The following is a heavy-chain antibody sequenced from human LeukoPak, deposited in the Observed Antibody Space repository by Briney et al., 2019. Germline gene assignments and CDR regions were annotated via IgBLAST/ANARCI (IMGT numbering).Heavy chain of an antibody. J-gene: IGHJ4*02. Sequence: ASVKVSCKASGYTFSGSYIHWVRQAPGQGLEWMGRINPNSGGTNYAQKFQGRVTMTRDTSISTAYMELSRLRSDDTAVYYCARVLGRVVRVSFDYWGQGTLVTVSS. V-gene: IGHV1-2*06. CDR3: ARVLGRVVRVSFDY. D-gene: IGHD3-3*01. CDR1: GYTFSGSY. CDR2: INPNSGGT.